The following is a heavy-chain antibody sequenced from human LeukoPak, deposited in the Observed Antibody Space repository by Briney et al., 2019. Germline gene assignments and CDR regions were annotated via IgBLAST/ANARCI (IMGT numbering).Heavy chain of an antibody. J-gene: IGHJ4*02. CDR3: AKESVVRYFDWSYSGEFDY. Sequence: GGSLRLSCAASGFTFGSYAMSWVRQAPGKGLEWVSAISGSGGSTYYADSVKGRFTISRDNSKNTLYLQMNSLRAEDTAVYYCAKESVVRYFDWSYSGEFDYWGQGTLVTVSS. D-gene: IGHD3-9*01. CDR1: GFTFGSYA. V-gene: IGHV3-23*01. CDR2: ISGSGGST.